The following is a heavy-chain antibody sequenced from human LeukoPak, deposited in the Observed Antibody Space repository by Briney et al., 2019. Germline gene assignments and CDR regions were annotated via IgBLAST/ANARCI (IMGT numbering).Heavy chain of an antibody. Sequence: GGSLRLSCAASGFSFSTYSMNWVRQAPGKGLEWVSSIGGSSSSRYHADSVKGRFTTSRDNAKNSLYLQMNSLRDDDTAVYYCAREANEAFDVWGQGTMVTVSS. CDR1: GFSFSTYS. V-gene: IGHV3-21*01. CDR3: AREANEAFDV. J-gene: IGHJ3*01. CDR2: IGGSSSSR.